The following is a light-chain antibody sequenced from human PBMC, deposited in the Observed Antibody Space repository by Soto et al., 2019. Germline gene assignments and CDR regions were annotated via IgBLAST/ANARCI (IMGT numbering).Light chain of an antibody. CDR3: SSYTSNSTLDV. CDR1: SSDVGAYNY. V-gene: IGLV2-14*01. J-gene: IGLJ2*01. Sequence: QSALTQPASVSGSPGQSITISCTGTSSDVGAYNYVSWYQQHPGKAPKLMIYDVSNRPSGVSNRFSGSKSGNTASLTISGLQPEDEADYYCSSYTSNSTLDVFGGGTKVTVL. CDR2: DVS.